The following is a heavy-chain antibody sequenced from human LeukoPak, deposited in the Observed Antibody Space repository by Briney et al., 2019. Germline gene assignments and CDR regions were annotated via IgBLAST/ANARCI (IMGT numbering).Heavy chain of an antibody. CDR2: IYDSGTT. CDR1: GASISSYY. D-gene: IGHD1-26*01. CDR3: AGGHYPLEY. Sequence: SETLSLTCTVSGASISSYYWSWIRQPPGKGLEWTGCIYDSGTTYYNPSLKSRVTISVDTSRTQFSLKLSSMTAADTAVYYCAGGHYPLEYWGQGTLVTVSS. J-gene: IGHJ4*02. V-gene: IGHV4-59*01.